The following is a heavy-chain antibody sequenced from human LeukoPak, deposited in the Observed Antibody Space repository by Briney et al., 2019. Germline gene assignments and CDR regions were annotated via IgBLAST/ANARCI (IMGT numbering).Heavy chain of an antibody. CDR1: GFTLSSYA. CDR2: ISGSGGST. D-gene: IGHD2-2*01. CDR3: ASMDVVHYYYMDV. V-gene: IGHV3-23*01. J-gene: IGHJ6*03. Sequence: GGSLRLSCAASGFTLSSYAMSWVRQAPGKGLEWVSAISGSGGSTYYADSVKGRFTISRDNSKNTLYLQMNSLRAEDTAVYYCASMDVVHYYYMDVWGKGTTVTVSS.